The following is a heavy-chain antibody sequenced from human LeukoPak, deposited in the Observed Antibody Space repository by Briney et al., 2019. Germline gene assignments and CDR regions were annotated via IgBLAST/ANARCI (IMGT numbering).Heavy chain of an antibody. CDR3: ARGNPLWFGELYLDY. CDR1: GYTFTGYY. CDR2: INPSGGST. Sequence: ASAKVSCKASGYTFTGYYMHWVRLAPGQGLEWMGIINPSGGSTSYAQKFQGRVTMTRDTSTSTVYMELSSLRSEDTAVYYCARGNPLWFGELYLDYWGQGTLVTVSS. D-gene: IGHD3-10*01. J-gene: IGHJ4*02. V-gene: IGHV1-46*01.